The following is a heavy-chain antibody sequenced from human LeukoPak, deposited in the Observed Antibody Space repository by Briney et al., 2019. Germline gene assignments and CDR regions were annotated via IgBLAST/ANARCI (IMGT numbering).Heavy chain of an antibody. Sequence: SVKLSCTASGGTFSSYAICWVRQAPGQGLEWMGGMIPIFGTANYAQKFQGRVTITTDESTSTAYMELRSLRSEDTAVYYCARAPCSSSQTGCYYYYYMDVWGKGTTVTVSS. CDR1: GGTFSSYA. D-gene: IGHD2-2*01. J-gene: IGHJ6*03. V-gene: IGHV1-69*05. CDR3: ARAPCSSSQTGCYYYYYMDV. CDR2: MIPIFGTA.